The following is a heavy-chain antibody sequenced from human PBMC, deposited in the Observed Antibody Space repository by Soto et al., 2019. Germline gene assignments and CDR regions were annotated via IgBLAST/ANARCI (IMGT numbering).Heavy chain of an antibody. Sequence: QVPLVQSGAEVKKPGSSVEVSCKASGGTFSSYAISWGRQAPGQGLEWMGGIIPIFGTANYAQKFQGRVRITADESTSTAYMELSSLRSEDTAVYYCAREAGGHCDSSDTGAFDIWGQGTMVTVSS. J-gene: IGHJ3*02. CDR2: IIPIFGTA. V-gene: IGHV1-69*01. CDR3: AREAGGHCDSSDTGAFDI. CDR1: GGTFSSYA. D-gene: IGHD3-22*01.